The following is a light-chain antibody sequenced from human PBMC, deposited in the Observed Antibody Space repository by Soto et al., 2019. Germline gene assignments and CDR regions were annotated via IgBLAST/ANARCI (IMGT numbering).Light chain of an antibody. CDR1: QSISSY. J-gene: IGKJ5*01. CDR3: QQSYSTHPP. Sequence: DIQMTQSPSSLSASVGDRVTITCRASQSISSYLNWYQQKPGKAPKLLIYAASSLQSGVPSRFSGSGSGTDFTLTISSLQPEDFATYYCQQSYSTHPPFGQGTRLEIK. CDR2: AAS. V-gene: IGKV1-39*01.